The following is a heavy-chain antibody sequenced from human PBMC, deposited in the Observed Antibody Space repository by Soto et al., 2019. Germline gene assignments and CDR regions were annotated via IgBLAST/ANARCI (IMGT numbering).Heavy chain of an antibody. Sequence: GGSLRLSCTGSEFTVGDYGVDWFRQTPGKGLEWVGRISSKAYGETTAYSETVKGRLSISRENSKSIAHLQMNSLKAGDTAMYYFITDPDTVGGAYGLDVWGQGT. CDR3: ITDPDTVGGAYGLDV. D-gene: IGHD2-15*01. V-gene: IGHV3-49*03. CDR2: ISSKAYGETT. J-gene: IGHJ6*02. CDR1: EFTVGDYG.